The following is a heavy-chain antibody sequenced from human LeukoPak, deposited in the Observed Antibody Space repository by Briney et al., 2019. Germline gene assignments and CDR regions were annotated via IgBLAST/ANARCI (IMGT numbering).Heavy chain of an antibody. CDR3: AKDAVRGRFDP. CDR2: ISGGSDNT. Sequence: GGSLRLSCTGSGFPFGTYAMSWVRQAPGKGLEWVSAISGGSDNTHYAQSVKGRFTISRDISKSTVYLQMNSLRVEDTAVYYCAKDAVRGRFDPWGQGTMVTVSS. CDR1: GFPFGTYA. D-gene: IGHD3-10*01. V-gene: IGHV3-23*01. J-gene: IGHJ5*02.